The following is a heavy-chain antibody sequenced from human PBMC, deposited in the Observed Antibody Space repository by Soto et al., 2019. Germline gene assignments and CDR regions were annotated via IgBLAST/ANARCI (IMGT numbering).Heavy chain of an antibody. V-gene: IGHV4-31*03. CDR3: ARGPGTMAKIDY. CDR1: YGSISSVGYY. D-gene: IGHD3-10*01. CDR2: IYYSGST. J-gene: IGHJ4*02. Sequence: SETLSLTYTVSYGSISSVGYYWSLIRQQPGKGLEWIGYIYYSGSTYYNPSLKSRVTISVDTSKNQFSLKLSFVTAADTAVYCWARGPGTMAKIDYWGQGTLVT.